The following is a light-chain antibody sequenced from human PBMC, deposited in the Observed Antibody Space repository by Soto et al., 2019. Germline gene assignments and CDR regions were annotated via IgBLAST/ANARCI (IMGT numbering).Light chain of an antibody. J-gene: IGLJ1*01. CDR1: SSDIGSYDF. CDR2: DLT. Sequence: QSALTQPPSASGSPGQSVTISCTGTSSDIGSYDFVSWYQQHPGKAPKLIIYDLTKRPSWVPDRFSASKSGNTASLTVSGLQAXDEADYYCSSHGGSNNPFVFGTGTKVTVL. CDR3: SSHGGSNNPFV. V-gene: IGLV2-8*01.